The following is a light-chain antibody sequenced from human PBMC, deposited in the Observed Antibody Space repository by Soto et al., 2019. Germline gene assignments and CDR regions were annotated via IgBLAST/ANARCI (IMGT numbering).Light chain of an antibody. V-gene: IGKV3-11*01. J-gene: IGKJ3*01. CDR3: QQRSNWPLT. CDR2: DAS. CDR1: QSVSSY. Sequence: EIVLTQSPATLSLSPGERATLSCRASQSVSSYLAWYQQKPGQAPRLLIYDASNRATGTPARFSGSGSGTDFTLTISSLEPEDVAVYYCQQRSNWPLTFGPGTKVDIK.